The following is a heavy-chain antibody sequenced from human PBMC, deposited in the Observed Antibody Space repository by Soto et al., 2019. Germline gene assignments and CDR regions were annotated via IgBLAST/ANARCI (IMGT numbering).Heavy chain of an antibody. CDR1: GDSVSSNSAG. CDR3: ARGSWDDVSGHYYMDV. Sequence: QVQLQQSSPGLVKPSQALSLTCDISGDSVSSNSAGWNWIRQTPSRGLEWLGRTYYKSKWYYTYASSVKSRITVSPDTSKMQFSLQLTSVTPEDTAVYYCARGSWDDVSGHYYMDVWDKGTTVTVSS. V-gene: IGHV6-1*01. D-gene: IGHD1-1*01. J-gene: IGHJ6*03. CDR2: TYYKSKWYY.